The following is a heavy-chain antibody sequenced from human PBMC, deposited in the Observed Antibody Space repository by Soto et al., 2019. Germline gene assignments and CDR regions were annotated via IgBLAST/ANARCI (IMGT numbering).Heavy chain of an antibody. V-gene: IGHV3-48*03. CDR2: ISLSGSTI. Sequence: GGSLRLSCAASGFAFSNYEMNWVRQAPGKGLEWVSYISLSGSTIYYADSVKGRFTISRDDAKNSLYLQMDSLRADDTAVYYCAGESFSASPNFFDYWGQGTLVTVSS. CDR1: GFAFSNYE. D-gene: IGHD3-3*02. J-gene: IGHJ4*02. CDR3: AGESFSASPNFFDY.